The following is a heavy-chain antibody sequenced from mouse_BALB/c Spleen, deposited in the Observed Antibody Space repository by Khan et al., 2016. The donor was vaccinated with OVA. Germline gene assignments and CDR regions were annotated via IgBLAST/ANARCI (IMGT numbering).Heavy chain of an antibody. CDR3: ARMKPYWYFDL. Sequence: QIQLVQSGPELKKPGETVKISCKASGYTFTNYGMNWVKQAPGKGLKWMGWINTYTGEPTYADDFKGRFAFSLETPASPAYLQINNLTNEDTAKYFCARMKPYWYFDLWGAGTTVTVSS. J-gene: IGHJ1*01. CDR2: INTYTGEP. CDR1: GYTFTNYG. V-gene: IGHV9-3-1*01.